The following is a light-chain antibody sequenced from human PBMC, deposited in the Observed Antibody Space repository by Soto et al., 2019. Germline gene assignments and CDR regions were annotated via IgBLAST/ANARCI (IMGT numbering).Light chain of an antibody. J-gene: IGLJ2*01. CDR2: INN. CDR1: SSNIGSNT. Sequence: QSVLTQPPSASGTPGQRVTISCSGSSSNIGSNTVNWYQQLPGTAPTLLIYINNQRPSGVPDRFSGSKSGTSASLAISGLQSEDEADYYCGAWDDSLNGVVFGGGTKLTVL. V-gene: IGLV1-44*01. CDR3: GAWDDSLNGVV.